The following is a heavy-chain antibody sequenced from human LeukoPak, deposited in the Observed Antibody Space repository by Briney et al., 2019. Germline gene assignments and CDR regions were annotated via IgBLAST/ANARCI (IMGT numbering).Heavy chain of an antibody. CDR2: IIPIFGTA. V-gene: IGHV1-69*05. Sequence: SVKVSCKASGGTFSSYAISWVRQAPGQGLEWMGGIIPIFGTANYAQKFQGRVTITTDESTSTAYMELSSLRSEDTAVYYCAKPRYGSDGYFDYWGQGTLVTVSS. CDR1: GGTFSSYA. CDR3: AKPRYGSDGYFDY. D-gene: IGHD3-10*01. J-gene: IGHJ4*02.